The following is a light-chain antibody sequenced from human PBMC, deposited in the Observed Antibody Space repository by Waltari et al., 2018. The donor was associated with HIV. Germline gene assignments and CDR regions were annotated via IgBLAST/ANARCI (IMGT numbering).Light chain of an antibody. CDR1: RLADPS. V-gene: IGLV3-1*01. CDR2: QGS. Sequence: TQPPSVSVSSGHTISITCTVDRLADPSPCGYQKKAGQPPLLLVYQGSRRPSGIPERFSASKSANTATLTIRGAQPVDEAEYFCQAWDANNVIFGGGTALSVL. CDR3: QAWDANNVI. J-gene: IGLJ2*01.